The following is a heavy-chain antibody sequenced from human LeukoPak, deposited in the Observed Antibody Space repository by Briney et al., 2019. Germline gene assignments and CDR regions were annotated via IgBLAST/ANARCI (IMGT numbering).Heavy chain of an antibody. CDR2: ISGSGGST. J-gene: IGHJ3*02. Sequence: QSGGSLRLSCAATGFTFSSYEMSWVRQAPGKGLEWVSAISGSGGSTYYADSVKGRFTISRDNSKNTLYLQMNSLRAEDTAVYYCAKDRWTEVDAFDIWGQGTMVTVSS. CDR1: GFTFSSYE. CDR3: AKDRWTEVDAFDI. D-gene: IGHD1-1*01. V-gene: IGHV3-23*01.